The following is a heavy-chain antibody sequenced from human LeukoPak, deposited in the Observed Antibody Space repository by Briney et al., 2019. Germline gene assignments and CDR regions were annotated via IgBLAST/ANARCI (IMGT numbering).Heavy chain of an antibody. CDR3: ARHDIVVVPAAISNYWFDP. Sequence: SETLSLTCTVSGYSISSGYYWGWIRQPPGKGLEWIGSIYHSGSTYYNPSLKSRVTISVDTSKNQFSLKLSSVTAADTAVYYCARHDIVVVPAAISNYWFDPWGQGTLVTVSS. V-gene: IGHV4-38-2*02. D-gene: IGHD2-2*01. CDR2: IYHSGST. CDR1: GYSISSGYY. J-gene: IGHJ5*02.